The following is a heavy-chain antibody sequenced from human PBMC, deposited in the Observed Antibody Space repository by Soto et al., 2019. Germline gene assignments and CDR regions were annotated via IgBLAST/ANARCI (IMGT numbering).Heavy chain of an antibody. CDR3: ARESEDLTSNFDY. V-gene: IGHV3-21*01. Sequence: GGSLRLSCAASGFTFTRYSMNWVRQAPGKGLEWVSSISSTTNYIYYADSMKGRFTVARDNAKNSVYLEMNSLSAEDTALYYCARESEDLTSNFDYGGQGTLVTVSS. J-gene: IGHJ4*02. CDR2: ISSTTNYI. CDR1: GFTFTRYS.